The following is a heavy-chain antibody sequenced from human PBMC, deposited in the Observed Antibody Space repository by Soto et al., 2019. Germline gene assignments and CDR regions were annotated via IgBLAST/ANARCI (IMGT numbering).Heavy chain of an antibody. CDR1: GYTFTSYS. J-gene: IGHJ4*01. CDR3: AIGFCGSRCYYLEH. V-gene: IGHV1-46*01. D-gene: IGHD3-22*01. CDR2: ISPRDGST. Sequence: QVLLEQSGAEVKKPGASVKVSCNASGYTFTSYSIHWVRQAPGQGLGWMGIISPRDGSTNYAQKFQGRVFMTRDTSTSTVFMDLNSLRADDTAMYYCAIGFCGSRCYYLEHWGQGTLVTVSS.